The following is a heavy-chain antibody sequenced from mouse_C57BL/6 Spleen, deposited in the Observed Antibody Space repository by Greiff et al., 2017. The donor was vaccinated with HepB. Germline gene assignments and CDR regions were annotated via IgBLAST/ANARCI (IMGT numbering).Heavy chain of an antibody. D-gene: IGHD2-12*01. Sequence: EVQLQRSGPELVKPGASVKISCKASGYTFTDYYMNWVKQSHGKSLEWIGDINPNNGGTSYNQKFKGKATLTVDKSSSTAYMELRSLTSEDSAVYYCARKYYSSGYFDVWGTGTTVTVSS. CDR2: INPNNGGT. V-gene: IGHV1-26*01. J-gene: IGHJ1*03. CDR1: GYTFTDYY. CDR3: ARKYYSSGYFDV.